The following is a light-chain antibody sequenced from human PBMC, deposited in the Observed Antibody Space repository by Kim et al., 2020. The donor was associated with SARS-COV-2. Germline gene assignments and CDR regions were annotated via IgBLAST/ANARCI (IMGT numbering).Light chain of an antibody. J-gene: IGLJ2*01. Sequence: RGNISRTGSNSHIGAGYDVHWYQQVPGTTPKVLIYGNNYRPSGVPDRFSGTTSGTSASLAITGLQAEDDADYYCQSYDTSLSDVVFGGGTQLTVL. V-gene: IGLV1-40*01. CDR3: QSYDTSLSDVV. CDR1: NSHIGAGYD. CDR2: GNN.